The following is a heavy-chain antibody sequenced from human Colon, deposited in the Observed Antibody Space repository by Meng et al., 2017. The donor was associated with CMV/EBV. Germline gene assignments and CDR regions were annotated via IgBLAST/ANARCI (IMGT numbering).Heavy chain of an antibody. D-gene: IGHD2-15*01. Sequence: GESLKISCAAPEITVSSHTMIWVRQAPGKGLEWVSSISSDSNDISYVDSVKGRFTISRDNAKNSLFLQMNTLRAEDTAVYYCARSHVVPCDAWGQGTLVTVSS. CDR2: ISSDSNDI. CDR3: ARSHVVPCDA. CDR1: EITVSSHT. V-gene: IGHV3-21*06. J-gene: IGHJ5*02.